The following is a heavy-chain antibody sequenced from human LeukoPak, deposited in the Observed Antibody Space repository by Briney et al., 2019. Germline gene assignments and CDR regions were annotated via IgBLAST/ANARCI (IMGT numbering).Heavy chain of an antibody. Sequence: PSETLSLTCTVSGGSISSSSYYWGWIRQPPGKGLEWIGSIYYSGSTYYNPSLKSRVTISVDTSKNQFSLKLSSMTAADTAVYYCASGAAYCGGDCPPGPVDYWGQGTLVTVSS. V-gene: IGHV4-39*01. D-gene: IGHD2-21*02. J-gene: IGHJ4*02. CDR3: ASGAAYCGGDCPPGPVDY. CDR1: GGSISSSSYY. CDR2: IYYSGST.